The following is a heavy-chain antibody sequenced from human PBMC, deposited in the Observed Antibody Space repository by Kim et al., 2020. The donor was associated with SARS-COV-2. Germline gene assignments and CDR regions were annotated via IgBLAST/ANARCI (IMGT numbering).Heavy chain of an antibody. CDR2: IIPIFGTA. J-gene: IGHJ5*02. CDR3: ARGKGAYCGGDCSNNWFDP. V-gene: IGHV1-69*13. D-gene: IGHD2-21*02. Sequence: SVKVSCKASGGTFSSYAISWVRQAPGQGLEWMGGIIPIFGTANYAQKFQGRVTITADESTNTAYMELSSLRSEDTAVYYCARGKGAYCGGDCSNNWFDPWGQGTLVTVSS. CDR1: GGTFSSYA.